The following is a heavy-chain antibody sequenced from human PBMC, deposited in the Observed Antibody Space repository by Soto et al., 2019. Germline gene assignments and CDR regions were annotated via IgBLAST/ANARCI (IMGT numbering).Heavy chain of an antibody. CDR1: GGSISSSSYY. Sequence: SETLSLTCTVSGGSISSSSYYWGWIRQPPGKGLEWIGSIYYSGSTYYNPSLKSRVTISVDTSKNQFSLKLSSVTAADTAVYYCARHDGSSWYYFDYWGQGNLVTVSS. J-gene: IGHJ4*02. D-gene: IGHD6-13*01. CDR2: IYYSGST. V-gene: IGHV4-39*01. CDR3: ARHDGSSWYYFDY.